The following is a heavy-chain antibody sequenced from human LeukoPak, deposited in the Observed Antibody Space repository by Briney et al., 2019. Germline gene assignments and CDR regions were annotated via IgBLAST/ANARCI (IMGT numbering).Heavy chain of an antibody. CDR3: ARDLEDSSPFGAFDM. D-gene: IGHD3-22*01. Sequence: GRSLRLSCAASGFTFNNYGMHWVRQVPGKGLEWVAAIWFDGIRKYYADSVKGRLTISRDNSKNTLYLQMNSLRAEDTAVYYCARDLEDSSPFGAFDMWGQGTMVTVSS. J-gene: IGHJ3*02. CDR2: IWFDGIRK. CDR1: GFTFNNYG. V-gene: IGHV3-33*01.